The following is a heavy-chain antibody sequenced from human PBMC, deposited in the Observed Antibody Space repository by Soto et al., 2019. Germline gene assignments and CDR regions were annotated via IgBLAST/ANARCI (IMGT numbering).Heavy chain of an antibody. CDR1: GGSFSGYY. Sequence: PSETLSLTCAVYGGSFSGYYWSWIRQPPGKGLEWIGEINHSGSTNYNPSLKSRVTISVDTSKNQFSLKLSSVTAADTAVYYCARGWGYYDYVWGSYRPFDYWGQGTLVTVSS. D-gene: IGHD3-16*02. V-gene: IGHV4-34*01. J-gene: IGHJ4*02. CDR2: INHSGST. CDR3: ARGWGYYDYVWGSYRPFDY.